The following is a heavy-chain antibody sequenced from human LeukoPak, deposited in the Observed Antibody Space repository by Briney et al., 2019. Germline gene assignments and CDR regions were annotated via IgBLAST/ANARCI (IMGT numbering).Heavy chain of an antibody. CDR2: INPNSGGT. CDR1: GYTFTSYD. J-gene: IGHJ4*02. Sequence: VASVTDSCKASGYTFTSYDINWVRQAPGQGLEWMGWINPNSGGTNYAQKFQGRVTMTRDTSISTAYMELSRLRSDDTAVYYCARGYDFWSGYPPFDYWGQGTLVTVSS. D-gene: IGHD3-3*01. V-gene: IGHV1-2*02. CDR3: ARGYDFWSGYPPFDY.